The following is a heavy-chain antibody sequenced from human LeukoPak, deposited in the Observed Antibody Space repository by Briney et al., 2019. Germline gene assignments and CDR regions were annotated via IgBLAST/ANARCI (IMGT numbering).Heavy chain of an antibody. V-gene: IGHV3-30*18. D-gene: IGHD3-10*01. Sequence: GGSLRLSCAASGFTVSSNYMSWVRQAPGKGLEWVAVISYDGSNKYYADSVKGRFTISRDNSKNTLYLQMNSLRAEDTAVYYCAKERSYYGAFDIWGQGTMVTVSS. CDR3: AKERSYYGAFDI. CDR2: ISYDGSNK. J-gene: IGHJ3*02. CDR1: GFTVSSNY.